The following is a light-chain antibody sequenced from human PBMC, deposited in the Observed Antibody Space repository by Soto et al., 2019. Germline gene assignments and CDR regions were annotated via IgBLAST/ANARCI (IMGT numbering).Light chain of an antibody. Sequence: EIVLTQSPATLSLSPGERATLSCRASQSVSSYLAWYQQKPGQAPRLLIYDASNRATGIPARFSGSGSGTDFTLTISRLEPEDFAVYYCQQRSNWPPSFGQGAKVEIQ. CDR3: QQRSNWPPS. J-gene: IGKJ1*01. CDR1: QSVSSY. V-gene: IGKV3-11*01. CDR2: DAS.